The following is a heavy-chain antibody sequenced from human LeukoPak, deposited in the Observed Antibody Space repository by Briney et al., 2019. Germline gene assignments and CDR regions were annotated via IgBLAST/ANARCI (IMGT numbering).Heavy chain of an antibody. CDR2: IRYDGSNK. CDR1: GFTFSSYA. D-gene: IGHD6-13*01. J-gene: IGHJ3*02. Sequence: GGSLRLSCAASGFTFSSYAMHWVRQAPGKGLEWVAFIRYDGSNKYYADSVKGRFTISRDNSKNTLYLQMNSLRAEDTAVYYCAKEGSSWSPGAFDIWGQGTMVTVSS. V-gene: IGHV3-30*02. CDR3: AKEGSSWSPGAFDI.